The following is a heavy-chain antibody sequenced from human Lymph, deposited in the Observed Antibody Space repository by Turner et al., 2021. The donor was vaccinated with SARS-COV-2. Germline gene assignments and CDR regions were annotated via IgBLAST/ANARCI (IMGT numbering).Heavy chain of an antibody. CDR3: ARGRYSGGGMDV. V-gene: IGHV1-8*02. Sequence: QVQLVQSGAEVKKPGASVKVFCKAPGYTFTSYDINWVRQATGQGLEWMGWMNPNSGNTGYAKKFQGRVTMTRKTSISTAYMGLSSLGSEDTAVYYCARGRYSGGGMDVWGQGTTVTVSS. D-gene: IGHD1-26*01. J-gene: IGHJ6*02. CDR2: MNPNSGNT. CDR1: GYTFTSYD.